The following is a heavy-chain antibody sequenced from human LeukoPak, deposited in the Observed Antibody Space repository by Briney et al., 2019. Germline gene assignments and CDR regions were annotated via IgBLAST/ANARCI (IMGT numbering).Heavy chain of an antibody. CDR2: ISGSGGST. V-gene: IGHV3-23*01. D-gene: IGHD2-2*01. J-gene: IGHJ4*02. Sequence: SGGSLRLSCAAPRFAFSSYAMSWGRQAPGKGLEWVSAISGSGGSTYYADSVKGRSTIPRDNTQNTLYLQMNSLRAEDTAVYYCAFTGRERYCSSTSCYSGYYWGQGTLVTVSS. CDR3: AFTGRERYCSSTSCYSGYY. CDR1: RFAFSSYA.